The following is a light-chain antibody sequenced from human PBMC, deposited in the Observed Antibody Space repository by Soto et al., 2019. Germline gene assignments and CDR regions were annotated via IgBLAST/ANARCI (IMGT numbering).Light chain of an antibody. J-gene: IGLJ1*01. V-gene: IGLV2-14*01. CDR1: SSDVGGYNY. CDR2: EVS. CDR3: SSYTSSSTLYV. Sequence: VLTQPASVSGSPGQSITISCTGTSSDVGGYNYVSWYQQHPGKAPKLMIYEVSNRPSGVSNRFSGSKSGNTASLTISGLQAEDEADYYCSSYTSSSTLYVFGTGTKVTVL.